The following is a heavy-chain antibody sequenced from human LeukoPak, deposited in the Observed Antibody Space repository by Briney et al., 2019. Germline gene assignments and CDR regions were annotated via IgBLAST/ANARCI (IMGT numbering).Heavy chain of an antibody. CDR2: INPSGDST. D-gene: IGHD3-10*01. CDR1: GYTFTSYY. CDR3: ARIFRGAYFDY. J-gene: IGHJ4*02. V-gene: IGHV1-46*01. Sequence: ASVKVSCKASGYTFTSYYMHWVRQAPGQGLEWMGIINPSGDSTSYAQKFQGRVTMTRDTSTSTVYMELSSLRSEDTAVYYCARIFRGAYFDYWGQGTLVTVSS.